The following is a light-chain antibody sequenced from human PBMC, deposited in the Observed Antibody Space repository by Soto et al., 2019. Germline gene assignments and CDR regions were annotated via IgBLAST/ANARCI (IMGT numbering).Light chain of an antibody. J-gene: IGKJ2*02. CDR3: MQGTHPGT. Sequence: DVVMTQSPLSLPVTLGQPASISCRSSQSLVYSNGNTYLNWFQQRPGQSPRRLIYKVSIRDSGVPDRFGGSGSGADFTLNSSRVEAEDVEVYSFMQGTHPGTFGQGTKLEIK. CDR1: QSLVYSNGNTY. V-gene: IGKV2-30*01. CDR2: KVS.